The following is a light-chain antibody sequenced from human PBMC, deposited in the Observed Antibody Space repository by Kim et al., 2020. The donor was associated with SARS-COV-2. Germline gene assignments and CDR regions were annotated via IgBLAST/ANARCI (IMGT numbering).Light chain of an antibody. CDR2: GAS. CDR3: QQYGTSTPT. V-gene: IGKV3-20*01. J-gene: IGKJ1*01. Sequence: SPGERGTLSCRASQSVPSNYLAWYQQRPGQAPRLLIHGASSVATGIPDRFSGSGSGTDFSLTISRLDPEDFAVYYCQQYGTSTPTFGHGTKVDIK. CDR1: QSVPSNY.